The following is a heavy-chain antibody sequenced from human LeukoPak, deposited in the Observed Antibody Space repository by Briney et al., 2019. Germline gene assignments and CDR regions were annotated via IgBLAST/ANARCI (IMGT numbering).Heavy chain of an antibody. D-gene: IGHD3-16*01. J-gene: IGHJ3*02. CDR2: IYYSWST. CDR3: ARGPLLGAFDI. CDR1: GGSISSGDYY. Sequence: SETLSLTCTVSGGSISSGDYYWSWIRHPPGKGLEWMGYIYYSWSTYYTPSLKSRVTISVDTSKNQFSLKLSSVTAADTAVYYCARGPLLGAFDIWGQGTMVTVSS. V-gene: IGHV4-30-4*08.